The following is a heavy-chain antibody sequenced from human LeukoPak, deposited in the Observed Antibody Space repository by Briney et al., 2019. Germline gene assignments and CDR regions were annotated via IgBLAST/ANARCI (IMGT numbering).Heavy chain of an antibody. J-gene: IGHJ4*02. CDR2: ISSSSSYT. D-gene: IGHD3-10*01. Sequence: GGSLRLSCAASGFTFSDYYMSWIRQAPGKGLEWVSYISSSSSYTNYADSVKGRFTISRDNAKSSLYLQMNSLRAEDTAVYYCARGGTMVRGVITSFDYWGQGTLVTVPS. CDR1: GFTFSDYY. CDR3: ARGGTMVRGVITSFDY. V-gene: IGHV3-11*06.